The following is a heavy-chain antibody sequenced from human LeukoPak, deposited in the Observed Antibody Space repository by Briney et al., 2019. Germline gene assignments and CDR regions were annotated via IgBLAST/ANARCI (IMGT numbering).Heavy chain of an antibody. CDR2: RRDDGGEI. J-gene: IGHJ5*02. Sequence: GGSLRLSCEASGFTFSSYWMSWVRQAPGKGLEWVANRRDDGGEIYYVDSVKGRFTISRDNAKSSLFLQMNSLRAEDAALYYRARDKPRGCYYGSISAAWGQRTLVTVSS. CDR3: ARDKPRGCYYGSISAA. D-gene: IGHD3-22*01. V-gene: IGHV3-7*01. CDR1: GFTFSSYW.